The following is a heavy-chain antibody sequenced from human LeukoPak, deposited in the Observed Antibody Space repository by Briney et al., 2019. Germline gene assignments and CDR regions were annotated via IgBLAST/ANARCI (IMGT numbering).Heavy chain of an antibody. CDR1: GFTFSSYC. CDR2: IKQEGSEK. Sequence: AGSLRLACAVAGFTFSSYCMSWVRQAPGKVREWVANIKQEGSEKYYVDSVKGRFTISRDNAKNSLYLQMNSLRAEDTAVYYCARETWIHRLFDYWGQGTLVTVSS. J-gene: IGHJ4*02. CDR3: ARETWIHRLFDY. D-gene: IGHD5-18*01. V-gene: IGHV3-7*01.